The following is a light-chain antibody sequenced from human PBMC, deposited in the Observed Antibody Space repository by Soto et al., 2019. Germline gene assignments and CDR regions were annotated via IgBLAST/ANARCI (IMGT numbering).Light chain of an antibody. CDR3: QQRSNWPIT. CDR1: QSVSSSY. J-gene: IGKJ5*01. Sequence: EIVLTQYPGTLSLSPGERYTLSCRASQSVSSSYLAWYQQKPGQAPRLLIYDAYNRATGIPARFSGSGSGTDFTLTISSLEPEDFAVYYCQQRSNWPITVGQGTRLEIK. V-gene: IGKV3D-20*02. CDR2: DAY.